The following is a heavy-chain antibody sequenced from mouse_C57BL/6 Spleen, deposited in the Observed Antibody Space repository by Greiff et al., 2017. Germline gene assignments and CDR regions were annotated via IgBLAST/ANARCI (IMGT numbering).Heavy chain of an antibody. V-gene: IGHV7-3*01. CDR3: ARSNYYDSASYAMDY. D-gene: IGHD1-1*01. CDR2: IRNKANGYTT. CDR1: GFTFTDYY. Sequence: EVKLMESGGGLVQPGGSLSLSCAVSGFTFTDYYMSWVRQPPGKALEWVGFIRNKANGYTTEYSASVKCRFTISSDNSKSILYLQMNALRAEDIATYYCARSNYYDSASYAMDYWGQGTSLTVSS. J-gene: IGHJ4*01.